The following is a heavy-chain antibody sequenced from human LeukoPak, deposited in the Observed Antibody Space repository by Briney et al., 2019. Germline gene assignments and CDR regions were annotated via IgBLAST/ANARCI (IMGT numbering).Heavy chain of an antibody. CDR2: IRQDGSET. V-gene: IGHV3-7*03. CDR1: GFILSTYW. J-gene: IGHJ6*03. Sequence: PGGPLRLSCAAWGFILSTYWMRGVRRARGKGGEWVATIRQDGSETHYVGCVRGRFTISRDNAKSSLYLQMNSLRAEDTAVYYCAKLGGQEVHNYYVAVWGKGTTVAVSS. CDR3: AKLGGQEVHNYYVAV. D-gene: IGHD3-16*01.